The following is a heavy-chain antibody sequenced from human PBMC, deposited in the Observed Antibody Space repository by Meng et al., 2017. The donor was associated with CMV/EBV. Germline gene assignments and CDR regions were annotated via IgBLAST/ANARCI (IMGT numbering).Heavy chain of an antibody. V-gene: IGHV4-59*08. CDR2: IHYNGNT. D-gene: IGHD3-10*01. CDR1: AGSISSLY. CDR3: ARGISGAGPFDY. J-gene: IGHJ4*02. Sequence: PETLSLTCTVSAGSISSLYWTWIRQPPGKGLEWAGYIHYNGNTNYNPSLKSRVTISVDTPKNQFSLKLSSVTAADTAVYYCARGISGAGPFDYWGQGTLVTVSS.